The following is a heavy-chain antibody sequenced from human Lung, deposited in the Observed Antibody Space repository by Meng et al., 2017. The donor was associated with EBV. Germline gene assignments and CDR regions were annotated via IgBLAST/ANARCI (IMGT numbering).Heavy chain of an antibody. CDR2: IYYYGRT. D-gene: IGHD2-21*01. V-gene: IGHV4-39*07. CDR3: ARVSTDWVILSYYFDY. J-gene: IGHJ4*02. Sequence: QLPLAGADPGRVKPSGTPLLPCPCSWFSLGTSCSVLGWVRPTPGKGMGGFGSIYYYGRTQYNPSLGSRGRISVHTSKNQFSLRLRSVTAADTAIYFCARVSTDWVILSYYFDYWGQGTLVTVSS. CDR1: WFSLGTSCSV.